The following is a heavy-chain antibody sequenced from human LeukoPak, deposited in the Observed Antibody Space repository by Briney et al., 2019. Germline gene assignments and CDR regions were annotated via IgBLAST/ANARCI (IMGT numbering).Heavy chain of an antibody. J-gene: IGHJ6*02. CDR2: IKPDGSST. V-gene: IGHV3-74*01. D-gene: IGHD6-13*01. Sequence: GGSLRLSCAASGFAFSTYWMYWVRQAPGKGLVWVSRIKPDGSSTSYADSVKGRFTISRDNAKNTLYLQMNSLRAEDTAVYYCAKDKVGAAADDYYYYYGMDVWGQGATVTVSS. CDR1: GFAFSTYW. CDR3: AKDKVGAAADDYYYYYGMDV.